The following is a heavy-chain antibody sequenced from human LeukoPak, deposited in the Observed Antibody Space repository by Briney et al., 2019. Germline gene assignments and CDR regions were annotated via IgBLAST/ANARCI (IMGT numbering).Heavy chain of an antibody. V-gene: IGHV4-61*02. CDR2: IYTSGST. CDR3: VREGRLVRAFDY. J-gene: IGHJ4*02. CDR1: GVSISSGSYY. D-gene: IGHD6-19*01. Sequence: SETLSLTCPVSGVSISSGSYYWSWIRQPAGKGLEWIGRIYTSGSTNYNPSLKSRVTISVDTSKNQFSLKLSSVTAADTAVYYCVREGRLVRAFDYWGQGTLVTVSS.